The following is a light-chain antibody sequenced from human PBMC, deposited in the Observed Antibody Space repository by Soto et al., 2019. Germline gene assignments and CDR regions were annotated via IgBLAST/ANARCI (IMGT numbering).Light chain of an antibody. J-gene: IGKJ1*01. V-gene: IGKV3-15*01. CDR1: QSISSN. CDR2: GAT. CDR3: QQYDNWPWT. Sequence: EIVMTQSPATLSVFPGEKATLSCRASQSISSNLAWYQHKPGQAPRLLIYGATTRVTAIPARFSGSGSGTEFTLTISSLQSEDFAVYYCQQYDNWPWTFGQGTKVDIK.